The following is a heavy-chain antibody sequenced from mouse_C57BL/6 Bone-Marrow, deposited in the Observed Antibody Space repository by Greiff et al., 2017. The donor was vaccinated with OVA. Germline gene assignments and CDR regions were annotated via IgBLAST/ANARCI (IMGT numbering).Heavy chain of an antibody. Sequence: QVQLQQPGAELVKPGASVKLSCKASGYTFTSYWMHWVKQRPGQGLEWIGMIHPDSGSTNYNEKFKSKATLTVDKSSSTAYMQLSSLTSEDATVYYCAREDDYLRAYWGQGTLVTVSA. D-gene: IGHD2-4*01. CDR3: AREDDYLRAY. CDR1: GYTFTSYW. V-gene: IGHV1-64*01. J-gene: IGHJ3*01. CDR2: IHPDSGST.